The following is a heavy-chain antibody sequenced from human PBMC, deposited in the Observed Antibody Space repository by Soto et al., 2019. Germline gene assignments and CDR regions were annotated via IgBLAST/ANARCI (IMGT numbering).Heavy chain of an antibody. CDR2: ISYDGSNK. D-gene: IGHD6-6*01. V-gene: IGHV3-30*18. J-gene: IGHJ5*02. CDR1: GFTFSSYG. CDR3: AKEVLSSSRPNWFDP. Sequence: PGGSLRLSCAASGFTFSSYGMHWVRQAPGKGLEWVAVISYDGSNKYYADSVKGRFTISRDNSKNTLYLQMNSLRAEDTAVYYCAKEVLSSSRPNWFDPWGQGTLV.